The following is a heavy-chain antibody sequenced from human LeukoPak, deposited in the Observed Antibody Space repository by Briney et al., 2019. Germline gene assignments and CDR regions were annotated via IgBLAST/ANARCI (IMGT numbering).Heavy chain of an antibody. CDR1: GYSFTSYW. V-gene: IGHV5-51*01. Sequence: GESLKISCKGSGYSFTSYWIGCVRPMPGKGVEWMGIIYPGDSDTRYSPSFQGQVTISADKSISTAYLQWSSLKASDTAMYYCARSVIRYFDWLLPQYYFDYWGQGTLVTVSS. D-gene: IGHD3-9*01. CDR2: IYPGDSDT. CDR3: ARSVIRYFDWLLPQYYFDY. J-gene: IGHJ4*02.